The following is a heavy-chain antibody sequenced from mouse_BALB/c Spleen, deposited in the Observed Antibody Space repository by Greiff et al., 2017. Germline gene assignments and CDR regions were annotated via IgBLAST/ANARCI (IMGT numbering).Heavy chain of an antibody. J-gene: IGHJ4*01. Sequence: VKLMVSGPELVKPGASVKISCKASGYSFTGHFLNWVKLSHGSSLEWIGRINPYNGDTFYNQKFKGKATLTVDKSSSTAHMELLSLTSEDSAVYYCGRSDAKDDWGQGTSGTVSS. CDR3: GRSDAKDD. V-gene: IGHV1-37*01. CDR1: GYSFTGHF. CDR2: INPYNGDT.